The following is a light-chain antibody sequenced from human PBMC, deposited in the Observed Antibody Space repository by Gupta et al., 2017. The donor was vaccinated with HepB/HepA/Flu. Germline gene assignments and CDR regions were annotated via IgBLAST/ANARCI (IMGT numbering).Light chain of an antibody. CDR3: SSYVGTNTVI. CDR1: SSDVGGYNY. CDR2: EVT. J-gene: IGLJ2*01. V-gene: IGLV2-8*01. Sequence: QSALTQPPSASGSPGKSVTISCTRTSSDVGGYNYVSWYQQHPGKVPKLMINEVTKRPSGVPDRFSGSKSGNTASLTVSGLQAEDEADYYCSSYVGTNTVIFGGGTKLTVL.